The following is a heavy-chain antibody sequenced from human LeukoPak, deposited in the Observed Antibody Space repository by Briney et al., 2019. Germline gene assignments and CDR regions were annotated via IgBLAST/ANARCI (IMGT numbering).Heavy chain of an antibody. J-gene: IGHJ4*02. CDR3: ARALDTWSALDY. Sequence: PSETLSLTCAVYGESSFSSYYWSWIRQTPGGALEWIGEINHSGYTNYNPSLKSRVTLSIDTSKNQFSLRLNSVTAADTAVYYCARALDTWSALDYWGLGTLVSVSS. D-gene: IGHD5-18*01. CDR1: GESSFSSYY. CDR2: INHSGYT. V-gene: IGHV4-34*01.